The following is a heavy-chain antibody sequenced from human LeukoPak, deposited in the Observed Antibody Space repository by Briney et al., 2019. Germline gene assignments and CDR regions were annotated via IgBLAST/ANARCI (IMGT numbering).Heavy chain of an antibody. CDR3: AKDYGSGSYYTPFRYFDY. Sequence: SGGSLRLSCAASGFTFSSYAMSWVRQAPGKGLEWVSAISGSGGSTYYADSVKGRFTISRDNSKNTLYLQMNSLRAEDTAVYYCAKDYGSGSYYTPFRYFDYWGQGTLVTVSS. V-gene: IGHV3-23*01. D-gene: IGHD3-10*01. CDR2: ISGSGGST. CDR1: GFTFSSYA. J-gene: IGHJ4*02.